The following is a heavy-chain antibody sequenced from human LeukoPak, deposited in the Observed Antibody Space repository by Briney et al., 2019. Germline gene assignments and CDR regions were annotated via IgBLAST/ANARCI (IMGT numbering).Heavy chain of an antibody. D-gene: IGHD2/OR15-2a*01. J-gene: IGHJ3*02. Sequence: SETLSLTCTVSGGSVNSYYWSWIRQPPGKGLEWIGYIYYTGSTNYNPSLKSRVTISVDPSKNQFSLKLSYVTAADTAVYFCARADVLQYFNSPYVFDIWGQGTTVTVSS. CDR1: GGSVNSYY. CDR2: IYYTGST. V-gene: IGHV4-59*02. CDR3: ARADVLQYFNSPYVFDI.